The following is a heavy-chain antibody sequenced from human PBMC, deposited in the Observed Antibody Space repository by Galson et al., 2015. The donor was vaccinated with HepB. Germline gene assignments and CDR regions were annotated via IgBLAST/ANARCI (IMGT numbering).Heavy chain of an antibody. CDR1: GFTFSSYS. CDR3: ARDGGAWWTTYYYDSSGYGDAFDI. CDR2: ISSSSSYI. V-gene: IGHV3-21*01. D-gene: IGHD3-22*01. Sequence: SLRLSCAASGFTFSSYSMNWVRQAPGKGLEWVSSISSSSSYIYYADSVKGRFTISRDNAKNSLYLQMNSLRAEDTAVYYCARDGGAWWTTYYYDSSGYGDAFDIWGQGTMVTVSS. J-gene: IGHJ3*02.